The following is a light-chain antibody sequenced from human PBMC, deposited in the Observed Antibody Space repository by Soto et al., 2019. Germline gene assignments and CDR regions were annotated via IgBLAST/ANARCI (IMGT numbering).Light chain of an antibody. J-gene: IGLJ1*01. CDR1: SSGVGGYNY. Sequence: QSALTQPRSVSGSPGQSVTISCTGTSSGVGGYNYVSWYQQHPGKAPKLMIYDVSKRPSGVPDRFSGSKSGNTASLTISGLQAEDEADYYCCSYAGSYTFYVVGTGTKLTVL. V-gene: IGLV2-11*01. CDR2: DVS. CDR3: CSYAGSYTFYV.